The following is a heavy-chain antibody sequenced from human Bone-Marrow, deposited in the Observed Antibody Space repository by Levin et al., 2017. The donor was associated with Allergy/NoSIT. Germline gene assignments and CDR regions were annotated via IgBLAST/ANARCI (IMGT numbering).Heavy chain of an antibody. Sequence: GASVKVSCAASGFTFSSYAMHWVRQAPGKGLEWVAVISYDGSNIYYADSVKGRFTISRDNSKNTLYLQMNGLRAEDTAVYYCARPYSSGWYGDFDYWGQGTLVTVSS. CDR3: ARPYSSGWYGDFDY. J-gene: IGHJ4*02. CDR2: ISYDGSNI. V-gene: IGHV3-30-3*01. D-gene: IGHD6-19*01. CDR1: GFTFSSYA.